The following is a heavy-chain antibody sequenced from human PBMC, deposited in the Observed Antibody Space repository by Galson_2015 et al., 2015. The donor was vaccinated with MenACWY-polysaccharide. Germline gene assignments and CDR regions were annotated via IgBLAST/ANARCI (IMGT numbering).Heavy chain of an antibody. CDR2: IIPLVGEA. Sequence: SVKVSCKASGGSFSTFSFNWVRQAPGQGLEWMGRIIPLVGEAKYAQKFQDRVTVTADTSSRTVYIELSKLTSDDTAAYYCARVECSGNRCYFASWGQGTLVTVSS. D-gene: IGHD2-15*01. CDR3: ARVECSGNRCYFAS. CDR1: GGSFSTFS. V-gene: IGHV1-69*02. J-gene: IGHJ4*02.